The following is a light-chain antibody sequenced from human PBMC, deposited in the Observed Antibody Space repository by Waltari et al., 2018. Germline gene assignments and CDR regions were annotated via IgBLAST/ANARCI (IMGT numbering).Light chain of an antibody. V-gene: IGLV1-40*01. CDR1: GPNIGAGSD. CDR2: GRR. J-gene: IGLJ3*02. Sequence: QSVLTQPPSVSGAPGLRVTISCTGCGPNIGAGSDVHWYQPLPRAAPKLLICGRRTQRFGVPDRCFGSTADTASSLAIPGIQAENEADYYWQSYDTSLSVVFGGGTKLTVL. CDR3: QSYDTSLSVV.